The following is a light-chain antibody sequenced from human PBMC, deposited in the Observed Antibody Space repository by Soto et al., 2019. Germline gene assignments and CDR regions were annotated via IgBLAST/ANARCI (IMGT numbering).Light chain of an antibody. J-gene: IGKJ4*01. CDR3: QQFKSYPLT. Sequence: DIQMTQSPSTLSASIGDRVTITCRASQSISSWLAWYQQKPGKTPKALIYKASSLESGVPSRFSGSGAGTDFTLPISSLQPDDFATYYCQQFKSYPLTFGGGTKVEIK. CDR1: QSISSW. CDR2: KAS. V-gene: IGKV1-5*03.